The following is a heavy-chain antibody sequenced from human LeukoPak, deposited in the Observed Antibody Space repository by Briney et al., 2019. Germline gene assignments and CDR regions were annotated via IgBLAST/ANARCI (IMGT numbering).Heavy chain of an antibody. J-gene: IGHJ6*02. Sequence: GGSLRLSCAASGFTFSSYWMSWVRQAPGKGLEWVSVIYSGGSTYYADSVKGRFTISRDNSKNTLYLQMNSLRAEDTAVYYCARDHYYYYGMDVWGQGTTVTVSS. V-gene: IGHV3-66*01. CDR3: ARDHYYYYGMDV. CDR2: IYSGGST. CDR1: GFTFSSYW.